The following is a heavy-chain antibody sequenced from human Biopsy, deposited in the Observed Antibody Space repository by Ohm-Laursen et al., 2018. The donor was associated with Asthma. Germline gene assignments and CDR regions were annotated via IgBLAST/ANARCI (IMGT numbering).Heavy chain of an antibody. CDR3: ARDLTMVQGGFADY. CDR1: GFTFSSYG. CDR2: ISPGAGST. J-gene: IGHJ4*02. D-gene: IGHD3-10*01. V-gene: IGHV3-23*01. Sequence: SLRLSCSASGFTFSSYGMNWVRQAPGKGLQWVSSISPGAGSTYYADSVRGRFTISRDNSNTVFLQMNSLRAEDTAVYYCARDLTMVQGGFADYWGQGTLVTVSS.